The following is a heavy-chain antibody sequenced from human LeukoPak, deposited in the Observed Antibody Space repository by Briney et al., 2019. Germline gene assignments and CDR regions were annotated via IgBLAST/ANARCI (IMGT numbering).Heavy chain of an antibody. Sequence: GGSLRLSCAASGFTFRSYEMNWVRQAPGKGLEWVSYISSSGSTIYYADSVKGRFTISRDNAKNSLYLQMNSLRAEDTAVYYCARTVADIDYWGQGTLVTVSS. V-gene: IGHV3-48*03. CDR1: GFTFRSYE. J-gene: IGHJ4*02. CDR3: ARTVADIDY. D-gene: IGHD6-19*01. CDR2: ISSSGSTI.